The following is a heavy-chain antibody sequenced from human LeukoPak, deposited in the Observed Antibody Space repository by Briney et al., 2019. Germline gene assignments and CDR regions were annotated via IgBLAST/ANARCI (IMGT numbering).Heavy chain of an antibody. D-gene: IGHD2-21*02. Sequence: GGSLRLSCAASGFTFSSHNMNWVRQAPGKGLEWVSYISSSSSTIYYADSVKGRFTISRDNSKNTLYLQMNSLRAEDTAVYYCARVKPKRDGYYGMDVWGQGTTVTVSS. CDR2: ISSSSSTI. V-gene: IGHV3-48*01. J-gene: IGHJ6*02. CDR1: GFTFSSHN. CDR3: ARVKPKRDGYYGMDV.